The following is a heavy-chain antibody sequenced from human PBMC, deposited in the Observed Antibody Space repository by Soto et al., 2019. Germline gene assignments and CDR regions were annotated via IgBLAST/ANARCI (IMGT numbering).Heavy chain of an antibody. CDR2: TYYRSKWYN. Sequence: SQTLSLTCAISGDRVSSNSAAWNWIRQSPSRGLEWLGRTYYRSKWYNDYAVSVKSRITINPDTSKNQFSLQLNSVTPEDTAVYYCARSFHDSSGYHNWFDPWGQGTLVTVSS. J-gene: IGHJ5*02. D-gene: IGHD3-22*01. CDR3: ARSFHDSSGYHNWFDP. CDR1: GDRVSSNSAA. V-gene: IGHV6-1*01.